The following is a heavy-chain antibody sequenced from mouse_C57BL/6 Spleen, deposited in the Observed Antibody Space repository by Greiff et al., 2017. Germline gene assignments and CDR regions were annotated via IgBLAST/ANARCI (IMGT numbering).Heavy chain of an antibody. J-gene: IGHJ2*01. V-gene: IGHV1-55*01. CDR3: ASGGYGSSYDY. D-gene: IGHD1-1*01. CDR2: IYPGSGST. CDR1: GYTFTSYW. Sequence: QVQLQQPGAELVKPGASVKMSCKASGYTFTSYWITWVKQRPGQGLEWIGDIYPGSGSTNYNEKFKSKATLTVDTSSSTAYMQLSSLTSEVSAVYCCASGGYGSSYDYWAQRTTPTVSS.